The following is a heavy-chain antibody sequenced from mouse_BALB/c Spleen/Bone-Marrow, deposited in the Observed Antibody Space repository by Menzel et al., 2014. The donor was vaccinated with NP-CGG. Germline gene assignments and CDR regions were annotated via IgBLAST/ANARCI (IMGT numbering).Heavy chain of an antibody. J-gene: IGHJ2*01. CDR2: ILPGSGST. Sequence: VQLQQSGAELMKPGASVKISCKATGYTFSSYWIDWVNQRPGHGLEWIGEILPGSGSTNYNEKFKGKATSTADTSSNTSYMQLSSLASEDSAFYCSARSTGTWDYWGQGTTLTVSS. D-gene: IGHD4-1*02. V-gene: IGHV1-9*01. CDR3: ARSTGTWDY. CDR1: GYTFSSYW.